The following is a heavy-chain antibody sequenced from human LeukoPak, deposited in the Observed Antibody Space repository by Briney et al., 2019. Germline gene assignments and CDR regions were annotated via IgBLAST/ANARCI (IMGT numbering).Heavy chain of an antibody. J-gene: IGHJ4*02. Sequence: PGGSLRLSCVASGLPIGDFAMHWVRQAPGQGLEWVSVISGDGISTFFTDSVKGRFSISRDNSKNSLFLEMSSLRTEDTAMYYCARESGKFDYWGQGTLVAVSS. V-gene: IGHV3-43*02. CDR2: ISGDGIST. CDR1: GLPIGDFA. CDR3: ARESGKFDY.